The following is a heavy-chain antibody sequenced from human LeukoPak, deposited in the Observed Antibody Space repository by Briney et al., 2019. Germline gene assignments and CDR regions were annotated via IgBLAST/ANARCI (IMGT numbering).Heavy chain of an antibody. Sequence: SVTVSCTASGGTFSSYAISWVRQAPGQGLEWMGGIIPIFGTANYAQKFQGRVTITADESTSTAYMELSSLRSEDTAVYYCARRNDSSGIDYFDYWGQGTLVTVSS. V-gene: IGHV1-69*13. J-gene: IGHJ4*02. D-gene: IGHD6-19*01. CDR3: ARRNDSSGIDYFDY. CDR2: IIPIFGTA. CDR1: GGTFSSYA.